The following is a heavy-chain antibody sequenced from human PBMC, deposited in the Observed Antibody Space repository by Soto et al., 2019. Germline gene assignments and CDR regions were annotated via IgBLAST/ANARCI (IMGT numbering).Heavy chain of an antibody. CDR1: GYTFTSYA. V-gene: IGHV1-3*01. D-gene: IGHD6-13*01. J-gene: IGHJ3*02. Sequence: ASVKVSCKASGYTFTSYAMHWVRQAPGQRLEWMGWINAGNGNTKYSQKFQGRVTITRDTSASTAYMELSSLRSEDTAVYYCARVGWQQLEGALDIWGQGTMVTVSS. CDR3: ARVGWQQLEGALDI. CDR2: INAGNGNT.